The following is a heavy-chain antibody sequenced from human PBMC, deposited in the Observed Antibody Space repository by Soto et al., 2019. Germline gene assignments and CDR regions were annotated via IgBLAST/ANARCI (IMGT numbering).Heavy chain of an antibody. CDR1: GGSFSGYY. J-gene: IGHJ4*02. CDR2: INHSGST. V-gene: IGHV4-34*01. CDR3: ARYSGSYRDY. D-gene: IGHD1-26*01. Sequence: QVQLQQWGAGLLKPSETLSLTCAVYGGSFSGYYWSWIRQPPGKGLEWIGEINHSGSTNYNPSLKSRVTISVDTSKNQFSLKLSSVTDAATAVYYCARYSGSYRDYWGQGTLVTVSS.